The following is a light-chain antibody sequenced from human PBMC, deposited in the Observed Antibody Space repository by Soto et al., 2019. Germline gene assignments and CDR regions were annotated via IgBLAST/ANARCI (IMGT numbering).Light chain of an antibody. CDR1: QSIISD. CDR3: HQYNSWPRGT. J-gene: IGKJ3*01. Sequence: EIVLTQSPGTLSFSPGERATLSCRASQSIISDSLAWYQQKPGQAPRLLLYGASTRATGIPVRFRGNGSGTEFTLTISSLQSEDSAVYYCHQYNSWPRGTFGPGTKVEIK. CDR2: GAS. V-gene: IGKV3-15*01.